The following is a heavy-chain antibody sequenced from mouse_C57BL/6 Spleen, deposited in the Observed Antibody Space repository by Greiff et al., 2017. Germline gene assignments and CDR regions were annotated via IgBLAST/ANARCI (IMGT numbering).Heavy chain of an antibody. J-gene: IGHJ3*01. CDR2: INYDGSST. CDR3: ARALYYGSLGGFAY. Sequence: EVKLMESEGGLVQPGSSMKLSCTASGFTFSDYYMAWVRQVPEKGLEWVANINYDGSSTYYLDSLKSRFIISRDNAKNILYLQMSSLKSEDTATYYCARALYYGSLGGFAYWGQGTLVTVSA. D-gene: IGHD1-1*01. V-gene: IGHV5-16*01. CDR1: GFTFSDYY.